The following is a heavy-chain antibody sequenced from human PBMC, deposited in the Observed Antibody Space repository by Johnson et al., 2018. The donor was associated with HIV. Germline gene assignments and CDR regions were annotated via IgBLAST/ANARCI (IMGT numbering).Heavy chain of an antibody. Sequence: QVQLVESGGGVVQPGRSLRLSCAASGFTFSNYGMHWVREAPGKGLEWVAFIRYDGSNKYYADSVKGRFTISRDNSKNTLYLQMNSLKTEDTALYYCTAHYRNAFDIWGQGTMVTVSS. D-gene: IGHD1-26*01. V-gene: IGHV3-33*08. J-gene: IGHJ3*02. CDR1: GFTFSNYG. CDR3: TAHYRNAFDI. CDR2: IRYDGSNK.